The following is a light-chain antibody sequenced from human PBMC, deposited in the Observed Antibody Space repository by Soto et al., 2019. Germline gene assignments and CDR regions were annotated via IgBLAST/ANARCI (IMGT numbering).Light chain of an antibody. Sequence: EIVMTQSPATLSVSPGERATLSCRASQTVRSYLAWFQQKPGQVPSLLIYGASTRATGIPARFSGSGSGTEFTLTISSLQSEDFALYYCQQYNNWPLTFGGGTKVEI. J-gene: IGKJ4*01. CDR3: QQYNNWPLT. CDR2: GAS. V-gene: IGKV3-15*01. CDR1: QTVRSY.